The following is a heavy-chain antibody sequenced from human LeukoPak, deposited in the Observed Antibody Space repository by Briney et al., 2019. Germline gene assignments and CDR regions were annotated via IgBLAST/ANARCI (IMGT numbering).Heavy chain of an antibody. Sequence: SETLSLTCTVSGTSINTYSWSWIRQTPGKGLEWIGYVYASGVYNSAIHTYNPSLDSRVTITVDTSKNQFALRLTSLTAADTAVYYCARGDQEFDYWGQGTRVTVSS. CDR3: ARGDQEFDY. CDR1: GTSINTYS. CDR2: VYASGVYNSAIH. J-gene: IGHJ4*02. V-gene: IGHV4-59*13.